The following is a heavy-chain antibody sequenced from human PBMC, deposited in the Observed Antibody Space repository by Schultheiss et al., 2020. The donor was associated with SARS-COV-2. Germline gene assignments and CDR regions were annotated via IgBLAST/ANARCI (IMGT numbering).Heavy chain of an antibody. CDR1: EFSVSSNY. J-gene: IGHJ6*02. Sequence: GGSLRLSCAASEFSVSSNYMSWVRQAPGKGLECVSVIYSDATTSYADSVRGRFTISRDNSKNTLYLQMNSLRAEDTAVYYCARDLSPYSSSSYITQYYYYYYGMDVWGQGTTVTVSS. D-gene: IGHD6-6*01. CDR2: IYSDATT. V-gene: IGHV3-53*01. CDR3: ARDLSPYSSSSYITQYYYYYYGMDV.